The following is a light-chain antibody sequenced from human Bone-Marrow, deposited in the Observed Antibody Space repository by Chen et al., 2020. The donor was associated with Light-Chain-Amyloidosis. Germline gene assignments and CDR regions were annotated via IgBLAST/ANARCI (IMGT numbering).Light chain of an antibody. V-gene: IGLV3-25*03. CDR1: DLPTKY. CDR2: RDT. Sequence: SYELTQPPSVSVSPGQTARITCSGDDLPTKYAYWYQQKPGQAPVLAIHRDTERPSGISERFSGSSSGTTATLTISGVQAEDEDDYHCQSADSSGTYEVIFGGGTKLTVL. J-gene: IGLJ2*01. CDR3: QSADSSGTYEVI.